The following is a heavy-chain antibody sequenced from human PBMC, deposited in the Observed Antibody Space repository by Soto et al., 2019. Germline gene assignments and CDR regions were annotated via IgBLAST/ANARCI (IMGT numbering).Heavy chain of an antibody. J-gene: IGHJ4*02. D-gene: IGHD6-19*01. V-gene: IGHV3-74*01. CDR2: IKTDGSIT. CDR1: GFTFSSYW. CDR3: ARVGSGWYPFDY. Sequence: EAQLVESGGGLVPPGGSLRLSCAASGFTFSSYWMHWVRQAPGKGLVWVSRIKTDGSITSYADSVQGRFTISRDNAKNTLYLQMNSLRAEDTAVYYCARVGSGWYPFDYWGQGTLVTVSS.